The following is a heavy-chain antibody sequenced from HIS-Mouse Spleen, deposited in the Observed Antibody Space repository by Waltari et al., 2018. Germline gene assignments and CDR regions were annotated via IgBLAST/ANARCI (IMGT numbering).Heavy chain of an antibody. V-gene: IGHV1-2*02. CDR1: GYTFTAYY. D-gene: IGHD6-19*01. CDR2: INTNSGGT. J-gene: IGHJ5*02. Sequence: QVQLVQSGAEVKKPGASVKVSCKASGYTFTAYYMHWVRQAPGQGLEWRGWINTNSGGTNYAQKLQGRVTMTRDTSISTAYMELSRPRSDDTAVYYCARAAIGWTPRADPWGQGTLVTVSS. CDR3: ARAAIGWTPRADP.